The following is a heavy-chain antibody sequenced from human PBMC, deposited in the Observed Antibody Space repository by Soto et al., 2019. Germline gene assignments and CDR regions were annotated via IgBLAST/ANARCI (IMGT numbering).Heavy chain of an antibody. CDR2: ISGSGGST. D-gene: IGHD4-17*01. Sequence: EVQLLESGGGLVQPGGSLRLSCAASGFTFSSYAMSWVRQAPGKGLEWVSAISGSGGSTYYADSVKGRFTISRDNSKNTLYRQMNSLRAEDTAVYYCASACVPVTTYEGRDYWGQGTLVTVST. CDR3: ASACVPVTTYEGRDY. V-gene: IGHV3-23*01. J-gene: IGHJ4*02. CDR1: GFTFSSYA.